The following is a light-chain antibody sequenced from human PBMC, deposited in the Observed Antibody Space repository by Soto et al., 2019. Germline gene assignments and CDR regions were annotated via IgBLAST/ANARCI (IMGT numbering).Light chain of an antibody. V-gene: IGKV3-15*01. J-gene: IGKJ2*01. CDR3: QQYNNWPPRYT. CDR2: GAS. CDR1: QCVSSN. Sequence: EIVMTQSPATLSVSPGERHTLSCRASQCVSSNLAWYQQKPGQAPRLLIYGASTRATGIPARFSGSGSGTEFTLTISSLQSEDFAVYYCQQYNNWPPRYTFGQGTKLEIK.